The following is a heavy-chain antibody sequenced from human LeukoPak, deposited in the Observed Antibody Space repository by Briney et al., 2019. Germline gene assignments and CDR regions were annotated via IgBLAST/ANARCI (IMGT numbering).Heavy chain of an antibody. Sequence: PSETLSLTCAVFGGSISSSNYYWGWIRQPPGKGLEWVGNIYYRGSTYYNPSLESRVTISVDTSKKQFSLKMSSVTAADTAVYYCARDTAMVYDAFDIWGQGTMVTVSS. CDR2: IYYRGST. CDR1: GGSISSSNYY. CDR3: ARDTAMVYDAFDI. D-gene: IGHD5-18*01. V-gene: IGHV4-39*07. J-gene: IGHJ3*02.